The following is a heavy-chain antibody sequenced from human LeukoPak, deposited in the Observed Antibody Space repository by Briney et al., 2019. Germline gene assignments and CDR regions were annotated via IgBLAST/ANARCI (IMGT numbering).Heavy chain of an antibody. J-gene: IGHJ4*02. D-gene: IGHD3-16*01. CDR2: IIPIFGTA. CDR3: ARERGLREYYFDY. V-gene: IGHV1-69*05. CDR1: GGTFSSYA. Sequence: SVKVSCKASGGTFSSYAISWVRQAPGQGLEWMGRIIPIFGTANYAQKFQGRVTITTDESTSTAHMELSSLRSVDTAVYYCARERGLREYYFDYWGQGTLVTVSS.